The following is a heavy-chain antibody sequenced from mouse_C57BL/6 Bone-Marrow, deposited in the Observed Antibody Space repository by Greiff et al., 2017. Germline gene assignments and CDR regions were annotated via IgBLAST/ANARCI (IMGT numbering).Heavy chain of an antibody. Sequence: VQLQESGPGLVQPSQSLSITCTVSGFSLTSYGVHWVRQSPGKGLEWLGVIWSGGSTDYNAAFISRLSISKDNSKSQVFFKMNSLQADDTAIYYCARPDYYGSRYYAMDYWGQGTSVTVSS. CDR3: ARPDYYGSRYYAMDY. D-gene: IGHD1-1*01. J-gene: IGHJ4*01. CDR1: GFSLTSYG. V-gene: IGHV2-2*01. CDR2: IWSGGST.